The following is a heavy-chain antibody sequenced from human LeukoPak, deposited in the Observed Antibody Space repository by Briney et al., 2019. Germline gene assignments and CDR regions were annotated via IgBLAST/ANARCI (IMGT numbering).Heavy chain of an antibody. V-gene: IGHV1-46*01. CDR1: GYTFTSYY. CDR3: ARDPAVPGQYYYDSSGYLI. J-gene: IGHJ4*02. CDR2: INPSGGST. D-gene: IGHD3-22*01. Sequence: ASVKVSCKASGYTFTSYYMHWVRQAPGQGLEWMGIINPSGGSTSYAQKFQGRVTMTRDTSTSTVYMELSSLRSEDTAVYYCARDPAVPGQYYYDSSGYLIWGQGTLVTVSS.